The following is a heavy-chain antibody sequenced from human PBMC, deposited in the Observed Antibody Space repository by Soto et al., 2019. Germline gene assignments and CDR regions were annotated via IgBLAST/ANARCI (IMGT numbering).Heavy chain of an antibody. J-gene: IGHJ3*02. CDR3: ARRYGSFFDI. Sequence: SETLSLTCTISGGSVSSGSYYWSWIRQPPGKGLEWIGYIYYSGSTNYNPSLKSRVTISVDTSKNQFSLKLSSVTAADTTVYYCARRYGSFFDIWGQGTMVTVSS. V-gene: IGHV4-61*01. D-gene: IGHD3-10*01. CDR2: IYYSGST. CDR1: GGSVSSGSYY.